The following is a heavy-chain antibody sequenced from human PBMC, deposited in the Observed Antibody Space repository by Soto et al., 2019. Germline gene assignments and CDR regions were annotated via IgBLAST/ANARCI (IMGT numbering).Heavy chain of an antibody. J-gene: IGHJ5*02. V-gene: IGHV4-39*01. CDR3: ATPVFPASNWFDP. D-gene: IGHD2-21*01. CDR2: IYYDGST. CDR1: GGSISRDDYY. Sequence: QLQLQESGLGLMKPSETLSLTCTVSGGSISRDDYYWGGIRQPPGKGLEWIGNIYYDGSTYYNPSPKRRVTISINTSKTQFSLTLTSATAADPSVYYWATPVFPASNWFDPWGQGTLVTVSS.